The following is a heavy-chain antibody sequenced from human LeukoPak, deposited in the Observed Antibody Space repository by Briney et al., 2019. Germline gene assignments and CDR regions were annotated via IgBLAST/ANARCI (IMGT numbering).Heavy chain of an antibody. CDR1: GFTFSSFW. D-gene: IGHD1-1*01. J-gene: IGHJ5*02. CDR2: IKTDGSST. CDR3: VRETRIGSSGTQGWFDP. Sequence: GGSLRLSCLASGFTFSSFWMHWVRQTPGKGLVWVLRIKTDGSSTDYADSVKGRFTISRDNARNTLYLQMDSLRVEDTAVYYCVRETRIGSSGTQGWFDPWGQGTLVTVSS. V-gene: IGHV3-74*01.